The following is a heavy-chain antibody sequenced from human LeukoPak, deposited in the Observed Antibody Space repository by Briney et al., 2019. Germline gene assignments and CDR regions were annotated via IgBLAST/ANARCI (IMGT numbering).Heavy chain of an antibody. Sequence: PGGSLRLSCAASGFTVSSNYMSWVRQAPGKGLEWVSAISGSGGSTYYADSVKGRFTISRDNSKNTLYLQMNSLRAEDTAVYYCAKGSDDYYGSGSYYHYWGQGTLVTVSS. CDR3: AKGSDDYYGSGSYYHY. CDR1: GFTVSSNY. V-gene: IGHV3-23*01. J-gene: IGHJ4*02. D-gene: IGHD3-10*01. CDR2: ISGSGGST.